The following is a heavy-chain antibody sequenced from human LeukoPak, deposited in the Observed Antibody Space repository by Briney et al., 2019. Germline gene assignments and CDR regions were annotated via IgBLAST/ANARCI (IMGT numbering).Heavy chain of an antibody. D-gene: IGHD2-2*01. Sequence: GGSLSLSCAASGFTFSSYGMHWVRQAPGKGLAWVAFLRYDGSNKFYADSVRGRFTISRDNSKNTLYLQMNSLRTEDTAIYYCAKARSTGENNWFDPWGQGTLVTVS. CDR2: LRYDGSNK. CDR1: GFTFSSYG. V-gene: IGHV3-30*02. CDR3: AKARSTGENNWFDP. J-gene: IGHJ5*02.